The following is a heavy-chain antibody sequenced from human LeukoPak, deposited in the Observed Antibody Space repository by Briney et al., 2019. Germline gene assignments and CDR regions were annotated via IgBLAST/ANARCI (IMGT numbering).Heavy chain of an antibody. J-gene: IGHJ5*02. CDR3: ARDPHDYGDLNWFDP. V-gene: IGHV4-4*07. D-gene: IGHD4-17*01. Sequence: SETLSLTCTVSGGSINSYCWSWIRQPAGKGLEWIGRIYTSGSTNYNPSLKGRVTMSVDTSKNQFSLKLSSVTAADTAVYYCARDPHDYGDLNWFDPWGQGTLVTVSS. CDR2: IYTSGST. CDR1: GGSINSYC.